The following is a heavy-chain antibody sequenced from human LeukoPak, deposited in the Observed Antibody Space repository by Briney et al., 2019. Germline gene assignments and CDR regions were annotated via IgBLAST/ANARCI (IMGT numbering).Heavy chain of an antibody. J-gene: IGHJ4*02. Sequence: ASVKVSCKASGYTFTSYYFDWVRQAPGQGLEWIGIINPSGGRTSYAQKFQGKVTMNRDTSKRTVYMELSSLRDEDPAVYYCASGPGDTKWGQGTLVTVSS. CDR2: INPSGGRT. CDR1: GYTFTSYY. D-gene: IGHD3-16*01. V-gene: IGHV1-46*01. CDR3: ASGPGDTK.